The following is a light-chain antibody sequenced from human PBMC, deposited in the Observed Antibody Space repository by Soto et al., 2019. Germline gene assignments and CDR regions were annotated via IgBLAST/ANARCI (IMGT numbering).Light chain of an antibody. CDR1: QAVNNDY. CDR3: QHYEGSPRT. J-gene: IGKJ2*01. Sequence: ETVLTQSPGTVSLSPGERATLSCTTSQAVNNDYLAWYQQKPGQAPRLLIYGVFNRATGIPDRFSGSGSGTYFTLTINGLEPEDSAIYYCQHYEGSPRTFGQGTNVEI. V-gene: IGKV3-20*01. CDR2: GVF.